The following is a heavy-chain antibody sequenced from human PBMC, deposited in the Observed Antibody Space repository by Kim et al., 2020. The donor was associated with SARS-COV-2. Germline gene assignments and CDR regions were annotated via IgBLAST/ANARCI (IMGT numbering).Heavy chain of an antibody. CDR2: IYYSGST. D-gene: IGHD5-18*01. J-gene: IGHJ4*02. CDR1: GGSISSSSYY. V-gene: IGHV4-39*01. Sequence: SKTLSLTCTVSGGSISSSSYYWGWIRQPPGKGLEWIGSIYYSGSTYYNPSLKSRVTISVDTSKNQFSLKLSSVTAADTAVYYCASWGGIYVDTAMVRNYFDYWGQGTLVTVSS. CDR3: ASWGGIYVDTAMVRNYFDY.